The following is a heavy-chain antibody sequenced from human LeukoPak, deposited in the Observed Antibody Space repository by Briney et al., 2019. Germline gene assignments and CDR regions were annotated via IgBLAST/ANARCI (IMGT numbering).Heavy chain of an antibody. J-gene: IGHJ4*02. CDR3: AREGRTHESSGYSVGFDY. V-gene: IGHV1-46*01. CDR2: LNPSGDST. D-gene: IGHD3-22*01. Sequence: EASVKVSCKAAGYIFTSHYIHWVRQAPGQGLEWMGVLNPSGDSTRFVEKFQGRVTMTRDTSTSTAHMELRSLRAEDTALYYCAREGRTHESSGYSVGFDYWGQGTLVTVSS. CDR1: GYIFTSHY.